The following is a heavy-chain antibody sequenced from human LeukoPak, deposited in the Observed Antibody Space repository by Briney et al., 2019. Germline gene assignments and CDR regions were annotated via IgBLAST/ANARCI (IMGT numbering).Heavy chain of an antibody. CDR1: RGSIATSEYC. CDR2: IYHSWST. Sequence: SETLSLTCAVSRGSIATSEYCWGWIRQAPGKGLEWLGSIYHSWSTYYNPSLKSRITISVDTSKNQFSLSLSSVTAADTAVYYCATHQCTSNRCYSFYYYGMDVWGQGTTVTVSS. CDR3: ATHQCTSNRCYSFYYYGMDV. V-gene: IGHV4-39*01. J-gene: IGHJ6*02. D-gene: IGHD2-2*02.